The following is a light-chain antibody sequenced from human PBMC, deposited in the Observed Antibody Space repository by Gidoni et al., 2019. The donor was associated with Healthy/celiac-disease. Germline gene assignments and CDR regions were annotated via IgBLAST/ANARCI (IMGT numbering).Light chain of an antibody. V-gene: IGLV3-1*01. Sequence: SYELAQPPSWSVSSGQTARLTCSGDKLGDKYACWYQQKPGQSPVLVIYQDSKRPSGIPERFSGSNSGNTATLTISGTQAMDEADYYCQAWDSSVVFGGGTKLTVL. CDR2: QDS. J-gene: IGLJ2*01. CDR1: KLGDKY. CDR3: QAWDSSVV.